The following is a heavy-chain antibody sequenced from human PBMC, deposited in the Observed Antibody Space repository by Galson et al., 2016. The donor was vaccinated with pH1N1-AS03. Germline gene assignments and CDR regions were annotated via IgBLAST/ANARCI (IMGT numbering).Heavy chain of an antibody. CDR2: ISPNSGGT. Sequence: SVKVSCKATGYSFTGYYIHWVRQAPGQGLEWLGRISPNSGGTKYAQKFQGRVTMTTDTSLSTAYMELSRLRSDDKAVYYCAKVGGEGYSWYFYGMDVWGQGTTVTVSS. CDR3: AKVGGEGYSWYFYGMDV. D-gene: IGHD5-24*01. J-gene: IGHJ6*02. CDR1: GYSFTGYY. V-gene: IGHV1-2*06.